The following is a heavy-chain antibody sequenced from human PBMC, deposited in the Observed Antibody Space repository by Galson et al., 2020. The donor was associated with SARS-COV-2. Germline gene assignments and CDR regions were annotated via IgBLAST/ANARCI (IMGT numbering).Heavy chain of an antibody. D-gene: IGHD3-22*01. Sequence: GGSLRLSCAASGFTFDDYAMHWVRQAPGKGLEWVSGISWNSGSIGYADSVKGRFTISRDNAKNSLYLQMNSLRAEDTALYYCAKSPPDNYYDSSGYNNWFDPWGQGTLVTVSS. CDR1: GFTFDDYA. V-gene: IGHV3-9*01. CDR3: AKSPPDNYYDSSGYNNWFDP. J-gene: IGHJ5*02. CDR2: ISWNSGSI.